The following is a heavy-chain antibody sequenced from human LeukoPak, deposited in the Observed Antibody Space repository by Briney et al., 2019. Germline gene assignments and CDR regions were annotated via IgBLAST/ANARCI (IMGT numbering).Heavy chain of an antibody. D-gene: IGHD6-19*01. CDR3: ALLRLYSSGWYPVLDY. CDR2: ISYDGSNK. CDR1: GFTFSSYA. V-gene: IGHV3-30-3*01. Sequence: PGGSLRLSCAASGFTFSSYAMHWVRQAPGKGLEWVAVISYDGSNKYYADSVKGRFTISRDNSKNTLYLQMNSLRSEDTAVYYCALLRLYSSGWYPVLDYWGQGTLVTVSS. J-gene: IGHJ4*02.